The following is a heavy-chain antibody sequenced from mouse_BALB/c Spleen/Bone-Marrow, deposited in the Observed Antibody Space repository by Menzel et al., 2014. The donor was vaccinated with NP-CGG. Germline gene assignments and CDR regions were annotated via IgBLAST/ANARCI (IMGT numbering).Heavy chain of an antibody. CDR1: GYTFTSSW. V-gene: IGHV1S130*01. CDR3: ARLHRYADSSDN. Sequence: VQLHPSGPVLVRPVSSVELSWKANGYTFTSSWMHWAKQRPGQGLEWIGEIPPNRCNTNYNLKFKGNDTLTVDTFYSTAYVDLSRLTSEDSAVYYRARLHRYADSSDNGGQAPTLTVSS. D-gene: IGHD2-14*01. J-gene: IGHJ2*01. CDR2: IPPNRCNT.